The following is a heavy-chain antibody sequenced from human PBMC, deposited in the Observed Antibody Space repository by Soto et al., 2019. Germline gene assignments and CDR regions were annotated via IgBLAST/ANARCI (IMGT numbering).Heavy chain of an antibody. D-gene: IGHD2-15*01. CDR1: GGSFSGYY. CDR2: INHSGST. Sequence: PSETLSLTCAVYGGSFSGYYWSWIRQPPGKGLEWIGEINHSGSTNYNPSLKSRVTISVDTSKNQFSLKLSSVTAADTAVYYCAGRVVVVAATAPDTGWFDPWGQGTLVTVSS. CDR3: AGRVVVVAATAPDTGWFDP. V-gene: IGHV4-34*01. J-gene: IGHJ5*02.